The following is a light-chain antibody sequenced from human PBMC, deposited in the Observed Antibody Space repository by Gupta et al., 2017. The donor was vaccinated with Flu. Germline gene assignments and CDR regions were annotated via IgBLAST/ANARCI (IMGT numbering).Light chain of an antibody. Sequence: QSALTQPRSVSGSPGQSVTISCTGSSSDVINYNYVSWYQHHPGKAPKLMIYSVTMRPSGVPDRFSCSKSGNTASLTISGLHADDEANYYCCSHAGSKKWVFGGGTKLTVL. CDR2: SVT. V-gene: IGLV2-11*01. CDR1: SSDVINYNY. CDR3: CSHAGSKKWV. J-gene: IGLJ3*02.